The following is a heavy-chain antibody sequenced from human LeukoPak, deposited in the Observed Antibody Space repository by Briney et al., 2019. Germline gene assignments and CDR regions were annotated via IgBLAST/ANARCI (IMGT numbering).Heavy chain of an antibody. J-gene: IGHJ4*02. CDR3: ARGVEYSSSSGLGY. Sequence: PSETLSLTCTVSGGSISSYYWSWIRQPPGKGLEWIGYIYYSGSTNYNPSPKSRVTISVDTSKNKFSLKLSSVTAADTAVYYCARGVEYSSSSGLGYWGQGTLVTVSS. V-gene: IGHV4-59*01. CDR1: GGSISSYY. D-gene: IGHD6-6*01. CDR2: IYYSGST.